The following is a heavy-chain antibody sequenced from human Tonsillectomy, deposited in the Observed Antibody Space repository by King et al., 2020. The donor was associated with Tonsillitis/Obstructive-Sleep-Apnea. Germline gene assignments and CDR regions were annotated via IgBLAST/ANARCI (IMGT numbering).Heavy chain of an antibody. CDR1: GGSISSSTYY. Sequence: LQLQESGPGLVKPSETLSLTCTVSGGSISSSTYYWGWIRQPPGKGLEWIGSIHYSGSTYYNPSLKSRVTISVDTSKNQFSLKLSSVTAADTAVYYCAREGEYSSTNYFDYWGQGTLVTVSS. V-gene: IGHV4-39*02. J-gene: IGHJ4*02. CDR3: AREGEYSSTNYFDY. CDR2: IHYSGST. D-gene: IGHD6-6*01.